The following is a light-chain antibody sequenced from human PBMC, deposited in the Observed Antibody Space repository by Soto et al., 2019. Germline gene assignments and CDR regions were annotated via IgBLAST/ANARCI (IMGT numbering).Light chain of an antibody. V-gene: IGKV3-15*01. CDR1: QSVSSN. J-gene: IGKJ1*01. Sequence: EVVMTQSPATLSVSPGERATLSCRASQSVSSNLAWYQQKPGQAPRLIIYRASTRATGVPARFSGSGSGTDFSLTTSSLQSEEFAVYYCHHYNNWPPSTFGQGTKVEV. CDR2: RAS. CDR3: HHYNNWPPST.